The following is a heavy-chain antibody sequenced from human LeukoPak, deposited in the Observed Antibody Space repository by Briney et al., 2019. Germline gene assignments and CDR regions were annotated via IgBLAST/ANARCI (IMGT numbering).Heavy chain of an antibody. J-gene: IGHJ5*02. CDR1: GYSISSGYY. V-gene: IGHV4-38-2*01. D-gene: IGHD2-2*01. Sequence: SETLSLTCAVSGYSISSGYYWGRIRQPPGKGLERIGSIYHSGSTYYNPSLKSRVTISVDTSKNQFSLKLSSVTAADTAVYYCARGSTSCCYGNWFDPWGQGTLVTVSS. CDR3: ARGSTSCCYGNWFDP. CDR2: IYHSGST.